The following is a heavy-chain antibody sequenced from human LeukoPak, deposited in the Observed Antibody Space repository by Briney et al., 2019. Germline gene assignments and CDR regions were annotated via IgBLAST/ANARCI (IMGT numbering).Heavy chain of an antibody. CDR3: ARDRVYYYDSSGYYSLTGYCYGMDV. J-gene: IGHJ6*02. Sequence: PSETLSLTCTVSGGSISSADNYWSWIRQPPGTGLEWIGYIYHSGTTDCNPSLKSRITISVDMSKNQFSLKLSSVTAADTAVYYCARDRVYYYDSSGYYSLTGYCYGMDVWGQGTTVTVSS. CDR2: IYHSGTT. D-gene: IGHD3-22*01. CDR1: GGSISSADNY. V-gene: IGHV4-30-4*01.